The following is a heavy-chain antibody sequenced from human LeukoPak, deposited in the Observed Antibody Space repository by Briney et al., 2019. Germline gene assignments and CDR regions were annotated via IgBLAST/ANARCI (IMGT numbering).Heavy chain of an antibody. CDR2: IKEDGTRK. V-gene: IGHV3-7*01. CDR1: GFTVDTYW. Sequence: GGSLRLSCVASGFTVDTYWMSWVRQAPGKGLDWVAHIKEDGTRKYYVDSVRGRFTISRDNAKNSLFLQMNSLRVEDTAVYYCARDGTYCGGDCYRRYFDLWGRGTLVTVSS. D-gene: IGHD2-21*02. J-gene: IGHJ2*01. CDR3: ARDGTYCGGDCYRRYFDL.